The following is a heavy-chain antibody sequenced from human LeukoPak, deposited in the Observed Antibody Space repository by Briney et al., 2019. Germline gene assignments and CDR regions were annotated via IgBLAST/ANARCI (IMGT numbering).Heavy chain of an antibody. CDR2: MYHTGST. D-gene: IGHD3-3*01. CDR1: GYSMSSGYY. V-gene: IGHV4-38-2*02. J-gene: IGHJ4*02. Sequence: PSETLSLTCTVSGYSMSSGYYWGWIRQPPERGLEWIGSMYHTGSTYYNPSLKNRVTMSVDTSKTQFSLKLRSVTAADTAVYYCARGLYDYYFDYWGQGTVVTVSS. CDR3: ARGLYDYYFDY.